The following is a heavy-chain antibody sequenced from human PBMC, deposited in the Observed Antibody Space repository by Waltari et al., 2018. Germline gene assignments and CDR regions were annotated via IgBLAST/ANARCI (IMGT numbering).Heavy chain of an antibody. V-gene: IGHV3-48*03. J-gene: IGHJ4*02. CDR2: ISSSCSTI. CDR3: ARGSKAAGPFDY. Sequence: EVQLVESGGGLVQPGGSLRLSCAASGFTFSSYEMNWVRQAPGKGLEWVSYISSSCSTIYYADSVKGRFTISRDNAKNSLYLQMNSLRAEDTAVYYCARGSKAAGPFDYWGQGTLVTVSS. CDR1: GFTFSSYE. D-gene: IGHD6-13*01.